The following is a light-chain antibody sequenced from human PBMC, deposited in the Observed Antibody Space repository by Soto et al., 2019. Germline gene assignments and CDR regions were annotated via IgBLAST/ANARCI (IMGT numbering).Light chain of an antibody. CDR3: CSKTSSITYV. CDR1: ISDIGGYNY. Sequence: QSALTQPASVSGSPGQSLTISCTGTISDIGGYNYVSWYQQHPGEAPKLVIYEVSNRPSGVSNRFSGSKSGNTAALTISGLQADDEAYYYCCSKTSSITYVFGSGTKLTVL. CDR2: EVS. V-gene: IGLV2-14*01. J-gene: IGLJ1*01.